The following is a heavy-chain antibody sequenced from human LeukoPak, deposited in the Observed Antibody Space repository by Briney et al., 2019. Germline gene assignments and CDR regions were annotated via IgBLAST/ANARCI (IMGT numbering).Heavy chain of an antibody. CDR1: GYTFINYD. D-gene: IGHD4-23*01. J-gene: IGHJ4*02. V-gene: IGHV1-18*01. CDR3: ARQGYGGNPQGAADY. CDR2: ISTYNGNT. Sequence: ASVKVCCKASGYTFINYDFSWVRQAPGQGLEWMGWISTYNGNTNYAQKLQGRVTMTTDTSTSTAYMELRSLRSGDTAVYYCARQGYGGNPQGAADYWGQGTLVTVSS.